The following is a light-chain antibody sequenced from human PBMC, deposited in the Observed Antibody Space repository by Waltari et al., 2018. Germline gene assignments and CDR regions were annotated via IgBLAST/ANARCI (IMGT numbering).Light chain of an antibody. Sequence: EIVLTQSPATPSLSPGERATLSCRASQSVSSYLAWYRHKPGQAPRLLIYDASNRATGIPARFSGSGSGTDFTLTISSLEPEDFAVYYCQQRSNWPLTFGGGTKVEIK. CDR3: QQRSNWPLT. CDR2: DAS. CDR1: QSVSSY. V-gene: IGKV3-11*01. J-gene: IGKJ4*01.